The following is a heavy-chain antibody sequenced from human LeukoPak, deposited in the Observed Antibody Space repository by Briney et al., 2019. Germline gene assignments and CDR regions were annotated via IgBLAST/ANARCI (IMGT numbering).Heavy chain of an antibody. J-gene: IGHJ3*02. V-gene: IGHV3-33*01. CDR1: GFTFSSYG. Sequence: PGGSLRLSCAASGFTFSSYGMHWVRQAPGKGLEWVAVIWYDGSNKYYADSVKGRFTISRDNSKNTLYLQMNSLRAEDTAVYYCAREYDILTRFAFDIWDQGTMVTVSS. CDR3: AREYDILTRFAFDI. CDR2: IWYDGSNK. D-gene: IGHD3-9*01.